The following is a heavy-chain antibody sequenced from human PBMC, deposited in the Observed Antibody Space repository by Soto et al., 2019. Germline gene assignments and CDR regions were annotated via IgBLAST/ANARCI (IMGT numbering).Heavy chain of an antibody. CDR3: AIDRTSAADPLYGVDV. CDR1: GGSISSGGNY. Sequence: QVQLQQSGPGLVKPSQTLSLTCTVSGGSISSGGNYWSRIRQHPGKGLEGIGDIYYSASTYYNPSLMRRVTISLGTSKDPLAPKLSSVPAAATAVYYWAIDRTSAADPLYGVDVWGPGTGVTVSS. D-gene: IGHD2-2*01. V-gene: IGHV4-31*03. J-gene: IGHJ6*02. CDR2: IYYSAST.